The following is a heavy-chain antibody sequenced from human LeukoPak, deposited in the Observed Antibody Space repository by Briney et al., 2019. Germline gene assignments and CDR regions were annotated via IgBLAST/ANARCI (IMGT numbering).Heavy chain of an antibody. CDR3: ARVFSGRRPFEV. CDR2: IFHTGYT. V-gene: IGHV4-59*01. Sequence: PSETLSLTCSVSGGSFKSYYWNWIRQPPGKGPEWIGYIFHTGYTNYNPSIRSRITTSVDTSKNQFSLKVNSVTAADTAVYYCARVFSGRRPFEVWGQGTLVTVSS. CDR1: GGSFKSYY. J-gene: IGHJ4*02. D-gene: IGHD3-10*01.